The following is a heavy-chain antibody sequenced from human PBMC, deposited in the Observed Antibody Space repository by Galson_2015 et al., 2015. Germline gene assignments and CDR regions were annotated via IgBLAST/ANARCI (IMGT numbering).Heavy chain of an antibody. CDR2: IYPGDSDT. CDR3: ARPTYYYDSSGYYDDY. Sequence: QSGAEVKKPGESLKISCKGSGYSFTSYWIGWVRQMPGKGLEWMGIIYPGDSDTRYSPSFQGQVTISADKSISTAYLQWSSLKASDTAMYYCARPTYYYDSSGYYDDYWGQGTLVTVSS. J-gene: IGHJ4*02. V-gene: IGHV5-51*01. CDR1: GYSFTSYW. D-gene: IGHD3-22*01.